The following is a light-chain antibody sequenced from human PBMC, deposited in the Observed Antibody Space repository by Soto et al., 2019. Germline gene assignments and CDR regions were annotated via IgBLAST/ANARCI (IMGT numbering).Light chain of an antibody. V-gene: IGKV2-24*01. Sequence: DIVMTQTPLSSPVTLGQPASISCRSSQSLVHSDGNTYLNWLQQKPGQPPRLIVYRISNRFSGVPDSLRGSGAGTDFTLKMSRLDAEDVGVYYCLQRPTLPRTFGQGTNVEIK. CDR3: LQRPTLPRT. J-gene: IGKJ1*01. CDR2: RIS. CDR1: QSLVHSDGNTY.